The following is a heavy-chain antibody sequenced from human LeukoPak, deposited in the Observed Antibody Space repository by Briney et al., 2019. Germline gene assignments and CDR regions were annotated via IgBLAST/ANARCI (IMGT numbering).Heavy chain of an antibody. CDR3: ARQWGSGYLYYFDY. Sequence: PSETLSLTCTVSGGSISSYYWSWIQQPPGKGLEWIGYIYYSGSTNYNPSLKSRVTISVDTSKNQFSLKLNSVTAADTAVYYCARQWGSGYLYYFDYWGQGTLVTVSS. D-gene: IGHD5-12*01. CDR2: IYYSGST. V-gene: IGHV4-59*08. CDR1: GGSISSYY. J-gene: IGHJ4*02.